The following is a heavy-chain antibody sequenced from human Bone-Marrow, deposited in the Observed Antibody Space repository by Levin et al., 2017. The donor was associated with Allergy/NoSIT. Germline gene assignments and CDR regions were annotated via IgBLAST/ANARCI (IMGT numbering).Heavy chain of an antibody. CDR3: ARDSIVVVPAAMENYYYMDV. D-gene: IGHD2-2*01. Sequence: PSETLSLTCTVSGGSISSGGYYWSWIRQHPGKGLEWIGYIYYSGSTYYNPSLKSRVTISVDTSKNQFSLKLSSVTAADTAVYYCARDSIVVVPAAMENYYYMDVWGKGTTVTVSS. V-gene: IGHV4-31*03. CDR1: GGSISSGGYY. CDR2: IYYSGST. J-gene: IGHJ6*03.